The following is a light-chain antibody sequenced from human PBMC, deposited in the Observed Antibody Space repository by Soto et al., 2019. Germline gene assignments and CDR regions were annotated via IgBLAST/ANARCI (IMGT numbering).Light chain of an antibody. J-gene: IGKJ4*01. V-gene: IGKV3-11*01. Sequence: IWVTLSPATXSLSHSERAPHSCRAGQSIRTYLAWYKQKSGKXPXXXIYDAYNRATGNSARFSGSGSGTDLTLTSSSQENEAYAVYYCEQSDVSLTFGGGTNVDI. CDR2: DAY. CDR1: QSIRTY. CDR3: EQSDVSLT.